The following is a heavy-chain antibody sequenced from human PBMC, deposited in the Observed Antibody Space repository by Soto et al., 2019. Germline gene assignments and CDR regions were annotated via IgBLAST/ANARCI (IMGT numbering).Heavy chain of an antibody. D-gene: IGHD6-13*01. CDR1: GYSFTSYW. CDR2: IYPGDSDT. V-gene: IGHV5-51*01. J-gene: IGHJ6*02. Sequence: GESLKISCKGSGYSFTSYWIGWVRQMPGKGLEWMGIIYPGDSDTRYSPSFQGQVTISADKSISTAYLQWSSLKAPDTAVYYCARAGIAAVGSGEYAMDVWGQGTTVTVSS. CDR3: ARAGIAAVGSGEYAMDV.